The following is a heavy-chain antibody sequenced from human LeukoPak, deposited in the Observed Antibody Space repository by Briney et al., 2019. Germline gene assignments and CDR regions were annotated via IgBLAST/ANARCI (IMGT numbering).Heavy chain of an antibody. J-gene: IGHJ4*02. CDR3: ARDEDIVVVNFDY. D-gene: IGHD2-2*01. Sequence: ASVKVSCKASGGTFSSYAISWVRQAPGQGLEWMGRITPILGIANYAQKFQGRVTITADKSTSTAYMELSSLRSEDTAVYYCARDEDIVVVNFDYWGQGTLVTVSS. CDR2: ITPILGIA. V-gene: IGHV1-69*04. CDR1: GGTFSSYA.